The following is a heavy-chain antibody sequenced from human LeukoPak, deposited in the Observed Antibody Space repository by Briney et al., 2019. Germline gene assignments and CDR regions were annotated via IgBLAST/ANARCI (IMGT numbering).Heavy chain of an antibody. CDR3: TRGVRPPHCSSTSCYAGYGMDV. Sequence: PGGSLRLSCAASGFTFSSYAMNWVRQAPGKGLEWVSVISGSGGSPYYADSVKGRFTISRDNSKNTLYLQMNSLRAEDTAVYYCTRGVRPPHCSSTSCYAGYGMDVWGQGTTVTVSS. J-gene: IGHJ6*02. V-gene: IGHV3-23*01. CDR1: GFTFSSYA. CDR2: ISGSGGSP. D-gene: IGHD2-2*01.